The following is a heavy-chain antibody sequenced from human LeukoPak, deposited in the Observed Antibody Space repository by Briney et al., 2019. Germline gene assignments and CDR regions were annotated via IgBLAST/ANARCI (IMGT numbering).Heavy chain of an antibody. D-gene: IGHD4-17*01. V-gene: IGHV1-18*01. CDR2: ISAYNGNT. Sequence: EASVKVSCKASGYTFTSYGISWVRQAPGQGLEWMGWISAYNGNTNYARKLRGRVTMTTDTSTSTAYMELRSLRSGDTAVYYCARRNYGDANFDYWGQGTLVTVSS. CDR3: ARRNYGDANFDY. CDR1: GYTFTSYG. J-gene: IGHJ4*02.